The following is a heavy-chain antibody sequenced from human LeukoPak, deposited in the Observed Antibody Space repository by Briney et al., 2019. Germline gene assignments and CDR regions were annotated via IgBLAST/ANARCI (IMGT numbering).Heavy chain of an antibody. V-gene: IGHV1-2*02. D-gene: IGHD2-2*01. CDR2: INPNSGDT. Sequence: ASVKVSCKASGYTFSGYYMHWVRQAPGQGLEWMGWINPNSGDTNYAQKFQDRVTMTRDTSISTAYLELSRLRSGDTAVYYCAKSGYCTTTSCSNWFDPWGQGTLVTVSS. CDR1: GYTFSGYY. CDR3: AKSGYCTTTSCSNWFDP. J-gene: IGHJ5*02.